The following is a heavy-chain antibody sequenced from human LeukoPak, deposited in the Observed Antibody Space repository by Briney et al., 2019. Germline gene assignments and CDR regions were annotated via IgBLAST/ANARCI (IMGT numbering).Heavy chain of an antibody. Sequence: GGFLRLSCAASGFTFSSYAMSWVRQAPGKGLEWVSAISGSGGSTYYADSVKGWFTISRDNSKNTLYLQMNSLRAEDTAVYYCAKDQAGYYGSGSYYRNWFDPWGQGTLVTVSS. J-gene: IGHJ5*02. V-gene: IGHV3-23*01. CDR1: GFTFSSYA. CDR3: AKDQAGYYGSGSYYRNWFDP. CDR2: ISGSGGST. D-gene: IGHD3-10*01.